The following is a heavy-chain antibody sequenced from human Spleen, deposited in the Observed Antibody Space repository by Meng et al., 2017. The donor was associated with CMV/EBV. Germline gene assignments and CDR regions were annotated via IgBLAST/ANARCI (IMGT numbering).Heavy chain of an antibody. D-gene: IGHD5-24*01. CDR1: GGSVSSGSYY. J-gene: IGHJ4*02. V-gene: IGHV4-61*01. CDR2: IYYSGST. Sequence: GSLRLSCTVSGGSVSSGSYYWSWIRQPPGKGLEWIGYIYYSGSTNYSPSLKSRVTISVDTSKNQFSLKLSSVTAADTAVYYCARDRRDGYNWGLFDYWGQGTLVTVSS. CDR3: ARDRRDGYNWGLFDY.